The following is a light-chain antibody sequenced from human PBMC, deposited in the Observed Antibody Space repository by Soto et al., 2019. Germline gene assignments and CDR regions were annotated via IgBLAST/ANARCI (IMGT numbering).Light chain of an antibody. CDR1: QSVLYSSNNKNY. Sequence: DIVMTQSPDSLAVSLGVRATINCKSSQSVLYSSNNKNYLVWYQQKPGQPPKLLIYWASTRESGVPDRFSGSGSGTDFTLTISSLQAEDVAVYYCQQYYSTPPTFGGGTKVEIK. J-gene: IGKJ4*01. CDR3: QQYYSTPPT. CDR2: WAS. V-gene: IGKV4-1*01.